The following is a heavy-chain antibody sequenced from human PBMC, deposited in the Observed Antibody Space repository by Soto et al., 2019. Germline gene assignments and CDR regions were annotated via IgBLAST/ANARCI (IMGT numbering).Heavy chain of an antibody. CDR2: LYYSGST. CDR1: GGSISSGGYY. Sequence: QVQLQESGPGLVKPSQTLSLTCTVSGGSISSGGYYWSWIRQHPGKGLEWIGYLYYSGSTYYNPSLKSRVTISVDTSKNQFSLKLSSVTAADTAVYYCARAGSSGYWTTLKPPDYWGQGTLVTVSS. J-gene: IGHJ4*02. CDR3: ARAGSSGYWTTLKPPDY. V-gene: IGHV4-31*03. D-gene: IGHD3-22*01.